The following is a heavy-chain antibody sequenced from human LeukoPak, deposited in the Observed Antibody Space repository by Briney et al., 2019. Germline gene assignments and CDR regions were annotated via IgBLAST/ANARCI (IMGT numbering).Heavy chain of an antibody. CDR3: TRVRYSDSSVLTRKRSYYFDY. D-gene: IGHD3-22*01. V-gene: IGHV4-4*07. Sequence: PSETLSLTCTVSGGSISSYYWSWIRQPAGKGLESIGHISTSGSTNYNPSLKSRVTMSVDTSKNQFSLKLSSVTAADTAVYYCTRVRYSDSSVLTRKRSYYFDYWGQGTLVTVSS. CDR2: ISTSGST. CDR1: GGSISSYY. J-gene: IGHJ4*02.